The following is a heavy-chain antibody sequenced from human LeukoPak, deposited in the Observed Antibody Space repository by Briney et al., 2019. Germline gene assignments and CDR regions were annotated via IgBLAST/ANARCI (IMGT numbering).Heavy chain of an antibody. CDR1: GFTFNTYS. J-gene: IGHJ5*02. CDR2: ISRASESI. V-gene: IGHV3-21*01. D-gene: IGHD1-1*01. CDR3: ARGATDVTRWFDP. Sequence: GGSLRPSCAASGFTFNTYSMSWVRQAPGKGLEWVSIISRASESIFYADSVKGRFTISRDNAKNSLYLQMNGLRAEDTAVYYCARGATDVTRWFDPWGQGTRVTVSS.